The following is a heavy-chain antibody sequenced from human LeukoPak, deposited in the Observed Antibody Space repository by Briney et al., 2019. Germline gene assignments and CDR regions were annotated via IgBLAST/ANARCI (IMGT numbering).Heavy chain of an antibody. CDR2: IYPGDSDT. J-gene: IGHJ3*02. Sequence: GEPLRFSCKGSGYSFSSYWIGWLRQMPGKGLEWMGIIYPGDSDTRYSPSFQGQVTISADKSISTAYLQWSSLKASDTAMYYCARHLALRDAFNIWPQGTMDTVSS. CDR1: GYSFSSYW. CDR3: ARHLALRDAFNI. V-gene: IGHV5-51*01.